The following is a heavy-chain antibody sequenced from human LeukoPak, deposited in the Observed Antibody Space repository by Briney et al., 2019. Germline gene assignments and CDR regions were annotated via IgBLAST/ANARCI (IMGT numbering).Heavy chain of an antibody. V-gene: IGHV3-23*01. Sequence: LSGGSLRLSCAASGFTFSSYGMSWVRQAPGKGLEWVSAISGSGGSTYYADSVKGRFTISRDNSKNTLYLQMNSLRAEDTAVYYCAKDLDALTPVDAFDIWGQGTMVTVSS. CDR1: GFTFSSYG. J-gene: IGHJ3*02. CDR2: ISGSGGST. CDR3: AKDLDALTPVDAFDI. D-gene: IGHD1-1*01.